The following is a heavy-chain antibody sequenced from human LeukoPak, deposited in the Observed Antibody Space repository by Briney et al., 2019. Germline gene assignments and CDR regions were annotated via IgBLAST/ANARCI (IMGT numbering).Heavy chain of an antibody. D-gene: IGHD2-15*01. Sequence: SVKVSCKASGGTFSNYAFNWVRQAPGQGLEWMGGIIPIFGTADYAQKFQGRVTMTRDTSISTAYMELSRLRSDDTAVYYCARGYCSGGSCYSVDYWGQGTLVTVSS. V-gene: IGHV1-69*05. CDR1: GGTFSNYA. J-gene: IGHJ4*02. CDR2: IIPIFGTA. CDR3: ARGYCSGGSCYSVDY.